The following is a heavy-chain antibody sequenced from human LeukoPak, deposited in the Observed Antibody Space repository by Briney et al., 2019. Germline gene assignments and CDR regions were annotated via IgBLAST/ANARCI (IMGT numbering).Heavy chain of an antibody. CDR1: GGSFSGYY. J-gene: IGHJ4*02. D-gene: IGHD6-13*01. CDR3: ARVSRSWYPYFDY. V-gene: IGHV4-34*01. Sequence: PSETLSLTCAVYGGSFSGYYWSWIRQPPGKGLEWIGEINHSGSTNYNPSLKSRVTISVDTSENQFSLKLSSVTAADTAVYYCARVSRSWYPYFDYWGQGTLVTVSS. CDR2: INHSGST.